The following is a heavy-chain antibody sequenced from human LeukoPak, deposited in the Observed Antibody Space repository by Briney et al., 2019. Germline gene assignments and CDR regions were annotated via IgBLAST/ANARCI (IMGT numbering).Heavy chain of an antibody. V-gene: IGHV4-34*01. J-gene: IGHJ4*02. CDR2: INHSGST. CDR3: ARAERYIYYYFDY. Sequence: SETLSLTCAVYGGSFSGYYWSWIRQPPGKGLEWIGEINHSGSTNYNPSLKSRVTISVDTSKNQFSLKLSSVTAADTAVYYCARAERYIYYYFDYWGQGTLVTVSS. D-gene: IGHD3-9*01. CDR1: GGSFSGYY.